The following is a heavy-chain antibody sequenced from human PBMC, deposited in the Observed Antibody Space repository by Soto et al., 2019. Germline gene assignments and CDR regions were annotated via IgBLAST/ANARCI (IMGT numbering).Heavy chain of an antibody. D-gene: IGHD5-18*01. Sequence: GASVKVSCKASGYTFTSYYMHWVRQAPGQGLEWMGIINPSGGSTSYAQKFQGRVTMTRDTSTSTVYMELSSLRSEDTAVYYCARVLGYSYGFDHYYYGMDVWGQGTTVTVSS. CDR1: GYTFTSYY. J-gene: IGHJ6*02. CDR2: INPSGGST. V-gene: IGHV1-46*01. CDR3: ARVLGYSYGFDHYYYGMDV.